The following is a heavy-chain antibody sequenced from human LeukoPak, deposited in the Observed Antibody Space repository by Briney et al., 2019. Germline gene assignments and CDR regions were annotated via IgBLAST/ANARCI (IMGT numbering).Heavy chain of an antibody. Sequence: GGSLRLSCAASGLTFRNVWMSWVRQAAGKGVEGGGRIKSKTDGETTQYNAPVKGSFTTSRDDSTNTLYLQTDTLTTGDTAVYYCSTVLNGDTDYWGRGPLVTVSS. CDR1: GLTFRNVW. J-gene: IGHJ4*02. CDR3: STVLNGDTDY. V-gene: IGHV3-15*01. D-gene: IGHD5-24*01. CDR2: IKSKTDGETT.